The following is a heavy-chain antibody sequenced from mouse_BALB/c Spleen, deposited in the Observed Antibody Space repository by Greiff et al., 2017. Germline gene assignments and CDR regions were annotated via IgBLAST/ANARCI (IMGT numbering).Heavy chain of an antibody. D-gene: IGHD2-14*01. Sequence: DLVKPGASVKLSCKASGYTFTSYWINWIKQRPGQGLEWIGRIAPGSGSTYYNEMFKGKATLTVDTSSSTAYIQLSSLSSEDSAVYFCARGGYRYSYYFDNWGQGTTLTVSS. CDR1: GYTFTSYW. CDR2: IAPGSGST. J-gene: IGHJ2*01. V-gene: IGHV1S41*01. CDR3: ARGGYRYSYYFDN.